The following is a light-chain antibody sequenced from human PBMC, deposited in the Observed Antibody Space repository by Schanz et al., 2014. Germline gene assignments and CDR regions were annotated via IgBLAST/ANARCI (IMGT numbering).Light chain of an antibody. CDR1: QSVTSTY. CDR2: AAS. J-gene: IGKJ1*01. Sequence: EIVLTQSPGTLSLSPGERATLSCRASQSVTSTYLAWYQKKPGQAPRLLIYAASFRSTGIPDRFIGSGSGTDLTLTITRLEPEDFAVFYCQQFIDVPWTFGQGPKVQVK. CDR3: QQFIDVPWT. V-gene: IGKV3-20*01.